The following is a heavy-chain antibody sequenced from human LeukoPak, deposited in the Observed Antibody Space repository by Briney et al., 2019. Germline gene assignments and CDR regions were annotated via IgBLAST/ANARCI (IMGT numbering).Heavy chain of an antibody. CDR2: ISSSSSYI. Sequence: GGSLRLSCAASGFTFSSYSMNWVRQAPGKGLEWVSSISSSSSYIYYADSVKGRFTISRDNAKNSLYLQMNSLRAEDTAVYYCAKDQGCSSTSCYGMYYFDYWGQGTLVTVSS. CDR1: GFTFSSYS. D-gene: IGHD2-2*01. J-gene: IGHJ4*02. V-gene: IGHV3-21*01. CDR3: AKDQGCSSTSCYGMYYFDY.